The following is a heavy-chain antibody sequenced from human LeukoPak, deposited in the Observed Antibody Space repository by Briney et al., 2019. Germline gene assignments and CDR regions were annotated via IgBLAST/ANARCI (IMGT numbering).Heavy chain of an antibody. CDR1: GFTFSSYS. J-gene: IGHJ4*02. Sequence: GGSLRLSCAASGFTFSSYSMNWVRQAPGKGLEWVSSISSSSSYIYYADSVKGRFTISRDNAKNSLYLQMNSLRAEDTAVYYCARARGGSYAPGAFDYWGQGTLVTVSS. D-gene: IGHD1-26*01. CDR2: ISSSSSYI. V-gene: IGHV3-21*01. CDR3: ARARGGSYAPGAFDY.